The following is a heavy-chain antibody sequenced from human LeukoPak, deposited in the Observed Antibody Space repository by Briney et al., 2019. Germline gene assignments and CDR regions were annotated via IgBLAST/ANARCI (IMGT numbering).Heavy chain of an antibody. J-gene: IGHJ6*02. D-gene: IGHD3-9*01. CDR1: AFTFSYYG. V-gene: IGHV3-33*01. Sequence: GGSLSLSCAASAFTFSYYGMHWVRQAPGKGLEWVAVIWSNGNDKYYIDSVKGRFTVSRDNSKNTLYLQMDSLRAEDTAVYYCARDRPYYYDILTGYSPAGVYYYYGMDVWGQGTTVTVSS. CDR2: IWSNGNDK. CDR3: ARDRPYYYDILTGYSPAGVYYYYGMDV.